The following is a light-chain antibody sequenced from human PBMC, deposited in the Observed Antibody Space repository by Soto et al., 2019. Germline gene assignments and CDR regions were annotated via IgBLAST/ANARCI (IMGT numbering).Light chain of an antibody. V-gene: IGKV3-15*01. CDR3: QQYNT. J-gene: IGKJ1*01. CDR1: QSVSSN. CDR2: GAS. Sequence: EIVMTQSPAALSVSPGERATLSCRASQSVSSNLAWYQQKPVQAPRLLIYGASTRATGIPARFSGSGSGTDFTLTISRLEPEDFAVYYCQQYNTCGQGTKV.